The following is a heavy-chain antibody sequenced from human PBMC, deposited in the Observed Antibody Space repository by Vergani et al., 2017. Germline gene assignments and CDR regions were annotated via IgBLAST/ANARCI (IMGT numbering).Heavy chain of an antibody. D-gene: IGHD5-18*01. CDR2: IRSKANSYAT. CDR1: GFTFSGSA. CDR3: TSHLPPRGYSYGPLHWYFDL. J-gene: IGHJ2*01. Sequence: EVQLVETGGGLIQPGGSLKLSCAASGFTFSGSAMHWVRQASGKGLEWVGRIRSKANSYATAYAASVKGRFTISRDDSKNTAYLQMNSLKTEDTAVYYCTSHLPPRGYSYGPLHWYFDLWGRGNLGTVSS. V-gene: IGHV3-73*01.